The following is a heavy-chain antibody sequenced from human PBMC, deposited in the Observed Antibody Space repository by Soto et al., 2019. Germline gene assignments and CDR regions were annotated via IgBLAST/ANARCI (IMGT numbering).Heavy chain of an antibody. CDR3: ARGTYYDFWSGLWFDP. J-gene: IGHJ5*02. V-gene: IGHV1-69*13. CDR1: GGTFSSYA. CDR2: IIPIFGTA. Sequence: SVKVSCKASGGTFSSYAISWVRQAPGQGLEWMGGIIPIFGTANYAQKFQGRVTITADESTSTAYMELSSLRSEDTAVYYCARGTYYDFWSGLWFDPWGQGTLVTVSS. D-gene: IGHD3-3*01.